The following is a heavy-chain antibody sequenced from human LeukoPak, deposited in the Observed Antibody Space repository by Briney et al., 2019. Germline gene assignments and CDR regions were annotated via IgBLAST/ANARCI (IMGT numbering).Heavy chain of an antibody. J-gene: IGHJ1*01. CDR1: GFTSSSFT. Sequence: GGSLRLSCAASGFTSSSFTMSWVRQAPGKGLEWVSAISGSGGSTYYADSVKGRFTISRDNSKNTLYLQMNSLRAEDTAVYYCAKDRVRIAAAGTSFHFQHWGQGTLVAVSS. CDR2: ISGSGGST. CDR3: AKDRVRIAAAGTSFHFQH. V-gene: IGHV3-23*01. D-gene: IGHD6-13*01.